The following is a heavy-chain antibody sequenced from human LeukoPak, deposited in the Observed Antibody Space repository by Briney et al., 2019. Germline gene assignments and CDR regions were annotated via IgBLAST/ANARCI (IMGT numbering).Heavy chain of an antibody. Sequence: GGSLRLSCAASGFTFTGFYMDWVRQAPGKGLEWVSWISPTSSYMYYADSVKGGFTISRDNAKNSRYLQMNSLRAEDTALYYCVRDADGGNSWFDTWGQGTLVTVSS. CDR1: GFTFTGFY. CDR3: VRDADGGNSWFDT. D-gene: IGHD4-23*01. J-gene: IGHJ5*02. CDR2: ISPTSSYM. V-gene: IGHV3-21*04.